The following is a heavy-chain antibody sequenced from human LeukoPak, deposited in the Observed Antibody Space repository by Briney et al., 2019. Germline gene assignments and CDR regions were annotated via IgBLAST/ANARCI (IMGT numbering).Heavy chain of an antibody. CDR3: AKDPDCTSGICYTFFDY. Sequence: GGSLRLSCAASGFTFDDYAMHWVRQAPGKGLEWVSGISWNSGSIGYADSVKGRFTISRDNSKNTLYLQMNSLRAEETAVYYCAKDPDCTSGICYTFFDYWGQGTLVTVSS. CDR2: ISWNSGSI. V-gene: IGHV3-9*01. J-gene: IGHJ4*02. CDR1: GFTFDDYA. D-gene: IGHD2-8*01.